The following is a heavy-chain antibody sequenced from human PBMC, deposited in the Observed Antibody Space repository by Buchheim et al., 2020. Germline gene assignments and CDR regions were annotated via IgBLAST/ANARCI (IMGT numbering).Heavy chain of an antibody. CDR2: ISYDGSHK. CDR3: AKDPVPDCTSTSCYLYPYYYYGMDV. V-gene: IGHV3-30*18. CDR1: RLTFSRYG. D-gene: IGHD2-2*01. Sequence: QVQLVESGGGVVQPGRSLRLSYAASRLTFSRYGMHWVRQAPGKGLEWVAVISYDGSHKYYGDSVKGRFTISRDNSKNTLYLQMNSLRAEDTAVYYCAKDPVPDCTSTSCYLYPYYYYGMDVWGQGTTGTVSS. J-gene: IGHJ6*02.